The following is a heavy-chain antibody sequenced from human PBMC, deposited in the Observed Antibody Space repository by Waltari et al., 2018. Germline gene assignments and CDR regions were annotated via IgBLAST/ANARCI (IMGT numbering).Heavy chain of an antibody. CDR1: GFPFSSYS. Sequence: QVQLVESGGGVVQPGRSLRLSCAAPGFPFSSYSMHWVRQAPGKGLEWVAVISYDGSNKYYADSVKGRFTISRDNSKNTLYLQMNSLRAEDTAVYYCARDPMDVWGKGTTVTVSS. CDR2: ISYDGSNK. V-gene: IGHV3-30-3*01. J-gene: IGHJ6*04. CDR3: ARDPMDV.